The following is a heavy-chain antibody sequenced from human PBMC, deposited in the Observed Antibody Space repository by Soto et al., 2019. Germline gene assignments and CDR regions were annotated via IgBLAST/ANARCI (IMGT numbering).Heavy chain of an antibody. Sequence: QVQLVQSGAEVKKPGASVKVSCKASGYTFTGYYMHWVRQAPGQGLEWMGWINPNSGDTNYAQKLQGWVTMTRDTSISTVYMELSRLRPDDTAVYYCARDTRDTMVRGVPLKGFDPWGQGTLVTVST. J-gene: IGHJ5*02. V-gene: IGHV1-2*04. CDR2: INPNSGDT. CDR1: GYTFTGYY. D-gene: IGHD3-10*01. CDR3: ARDTRDTMVRGVPLKGFDP.